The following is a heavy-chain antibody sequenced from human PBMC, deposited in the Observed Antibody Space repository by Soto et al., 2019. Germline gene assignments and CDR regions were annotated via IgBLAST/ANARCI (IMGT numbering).Heavy chain of an antibody. J-gene: IGHJ4*02. V-gene: IGHV2-5*02. D-gene: IGHD3-10*01. CDR3: XXXXXXXXGSYSFDY. Sequence: QITLKESGPTLVRPTQTLTLTCTFSGFSLTTSGVGVGWIRQPPGKALEWLAVIYWDDDKRYSSSLKSRLTXXXXXXXXXXXXXXXXXXXXXXXXXXXXXXXXXXXGSYSFDYWGQGTLVTVSS. CDR1: GFSLTTSGVG. CDR2: IYWDDDK.